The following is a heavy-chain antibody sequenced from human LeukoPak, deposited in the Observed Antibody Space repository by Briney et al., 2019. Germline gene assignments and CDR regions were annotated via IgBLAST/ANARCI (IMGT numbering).Heavy chain of an antibody. CDR2: INSDGSST. CDR3: ARVRGQLWFADGFDI. V-gene: IGHV3-74*01. J-gene: IGHJ3*02. Sequence: GGSLTLSCTVSGFTFSSYWMRWVRHAPGKGLVCVSHINSDGSSTSYAVSVKGRFTISRDNAKNTLYLQMSSLRAEDTAVYYCARVRGQLWFADGFDIWGQGTMATVSS. D-gene: IGHD3-10*01. CDR1: GFTFSSYW.